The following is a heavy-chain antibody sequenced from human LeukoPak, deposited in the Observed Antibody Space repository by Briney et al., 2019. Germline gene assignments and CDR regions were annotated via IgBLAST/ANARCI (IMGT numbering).Heavy chain of an antibody. CDR1: GFTFSSYA. CDR3: AKDSKYYDILTGYYKWYFDY. V-gene: IGHV3-23*01. CDR2: ISGSGGST. D-gene: IGHD3-9*01. J-gene: IGHJ4*02. Sequence: GGSLRLSCAASGFTFSSYAMSWVRQAPGKGLEWVSAISGSGGSTYYADSVKGRFTISRDNSKNTLYLQMNSLRAEDTAVYYCAKDSKYYDILTGYYKWYFDYWGQGTLVTVSS.